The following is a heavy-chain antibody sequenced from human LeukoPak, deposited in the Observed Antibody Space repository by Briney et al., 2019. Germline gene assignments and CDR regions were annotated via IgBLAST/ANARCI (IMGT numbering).Heavy chain of an antibody. CDR1: GYTFTSYG. Sequence: GASVKVSCKASGYTFTSYGISWVRQAPGQGLEWMGWISAYKGNTNYAQKLEGRVTMTTETYTSTAYMELRSLRSDDTAVYYCARVNMVRGVIRWFDPWGQGTLVTVSS. J-gene: IGHJ5*02. CDR2: ISAYKGNT. V-gene: IGHV1-18*01. CDR3: ARVNMVRGVIRWFDP. D-gene: IGHD3-10*01.